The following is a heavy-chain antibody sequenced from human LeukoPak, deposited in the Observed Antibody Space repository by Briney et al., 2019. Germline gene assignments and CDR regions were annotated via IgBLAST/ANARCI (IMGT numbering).Heavy chain of an antibody. CDR2: IWYDGSNK. J-gene: IGHJ6*02. CDR1: GFTFNNYD. Sequence: PGKSLRLSCAASGFTFNNYDMHWVRQAPGKGLEWVAVIWYDGSNKYYVDSVKGRFTISRDNSKNTLYLQMNGLRAEDTAVYYCARVPYYSGMDVWGQGTTVTVSS. CDR3: ARVPYYSGMDV. V-gene: IGHV3-33*01.